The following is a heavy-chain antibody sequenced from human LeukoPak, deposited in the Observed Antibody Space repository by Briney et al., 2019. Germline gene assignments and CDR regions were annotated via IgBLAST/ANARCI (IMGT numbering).Heavy chain of an antibody. D-gene: IGHD2-2*01. V-gene: IGHV3-53*01. CDR1: GFTVSSNY. Sequence: GGSLRLSCAPSGFTVSSNYTSCVRQAPGKGREWVSVIYRSGNTYFADSGKGRFTISRDNSKNTLYLQMNRLRAEDTAVYYCARGAKRMCSSSSGPFDPWGQGTLVTVSS. J-gene: IGHJ5*02. CDR2: IYRSGNT. CDR3: ARGAKRMCSSSSGPFDP.